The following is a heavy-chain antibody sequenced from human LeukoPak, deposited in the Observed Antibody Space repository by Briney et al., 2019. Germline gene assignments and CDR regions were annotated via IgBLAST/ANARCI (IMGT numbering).Heavy chain of an antibody. CDR1: KFAFSSYA. CDR2: ISGSGGST. Sequence: GGSLRLSCAASKFAFSSYAMSWVRQAPGKGLEWVSAISGSGGSTYYADSVKGRFTISRDNSKNTLYLQMNSLRAEDTAVYYCAKLGTPKGVRWAHDYWGQGTLVTVSS. V-gene: IGHV3-23*01. D-gene: IGHD4-23*01. J-gene: IGHJ4*02. CDR3: AKLGTPKGVRWAHDY.